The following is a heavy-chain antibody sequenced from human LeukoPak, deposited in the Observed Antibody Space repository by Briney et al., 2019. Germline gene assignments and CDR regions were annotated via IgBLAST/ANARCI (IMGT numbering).Heavy chain of an antibody. Sequence: GGSLRLSCAASGFTFSSYGMHWVRQAPGKGLEWVAVTSYDGSNKNYADSVKGRFTISRDNSKNTLYLQMNSLRAEDTAVYSCAKKSPGTYYAPPDYWGQGTLVTVSS. CDR3: AKKSPGTYYAPPDY. CDR1: GFTFSSYG. J-gene: IGHJ4*02. V-gene: IGHV3-30*18. CDR2: TSYDGSNK. D-gene: IGHD3-10*01.